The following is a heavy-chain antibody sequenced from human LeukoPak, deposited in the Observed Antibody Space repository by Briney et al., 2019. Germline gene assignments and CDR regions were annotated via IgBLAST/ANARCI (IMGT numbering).Heavy chain of an antibody. CDR3: AKGRRFLEWLLYSFDY. J-gene: IGHJ4*02. D-gene: IGHD3-3*01. V-gene: IGHV3-23*01. CDR2: ISGSGGST. Sequence: PGGSLRLSXAASGFTFSSYAMSWVRQAPGKGLEWVSAISGSGGSTYYADSVKGRFTISRDNSKNTLYLQMNSLRAEDTAVYYCAKGRRFLEWLLYSFDYWGQGTLVTVSS. CDR1: GFTFSSYA.